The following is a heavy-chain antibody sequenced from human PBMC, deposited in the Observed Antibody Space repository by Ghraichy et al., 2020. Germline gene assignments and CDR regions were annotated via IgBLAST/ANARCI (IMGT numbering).Heavy chain of an antibody. CDR3: ASIAGFFDAFDI. CDR1: GFTFSSYD. CDR2: IWYDGSNK. J-gene: IGHJ3*02. V-gene: IGHV3-33*01. Sequence: GGSLRLSCAASGFTFSSYDMHWVRQAPGKGLEWVAVIWYDGSNKYYADSVKGRFTISRDNSKNTLYLQMNSLRAEDTAVYYCASIAGFFDAFDIWGQGTMVTVSS. D-gene: IGHD6-13*01.